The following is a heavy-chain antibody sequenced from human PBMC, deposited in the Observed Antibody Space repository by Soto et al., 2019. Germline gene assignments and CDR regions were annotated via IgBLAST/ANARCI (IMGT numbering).Heavy chain of an antibody. CDR2: IYHSGST. CDR1: GASISSGNW. Sequence: PSETLSLTCAVSGASISSGNWWSWVRQSPGKGLEWIGEIYHSGSTNHNPSLKSRVIISVDKSRNQFSLKLSSVTAADTAVYYCARWVEVSLDYFDSWGQGNPVTVSS. J-gene: IGHJ4*02. D-gene: IGHD2-15*01. V-gene: IGHV4-4*02. CDR3: ARWVEVSLDYFDS.